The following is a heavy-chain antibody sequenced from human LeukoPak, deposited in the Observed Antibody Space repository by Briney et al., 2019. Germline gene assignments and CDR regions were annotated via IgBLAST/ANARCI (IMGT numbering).Heavy chain of an antibody. D-gene: IGHD5-18*01. Sequence: SETLSLTCTVSGGSISSSYYYWGWIRQPPGKGLEWIGEIYHSGSTNYNPSLKSRVTISVDKSKNQFSLKLSSVTAADTAVYYCARVEHSYEFDYWGQGTLVTVSS. CDR2: IYHSGST. V-gene: IGHV4-39*07. J-gene: IGHJ4*02. CDR1: GGSISSSYYY. CDR3: ARVEHSYEFDY.